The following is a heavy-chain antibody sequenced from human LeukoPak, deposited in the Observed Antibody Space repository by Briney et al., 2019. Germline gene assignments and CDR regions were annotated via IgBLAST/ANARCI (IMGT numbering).Heavy chain of an antibody. J-gene: IGHJ4*02. CDR1: GFTFSSYA. CDR3: AREEMATVTIDY. Sequence: GGALRLPCAASGFTFSSYAMSWVRQAPGKGLEWVSAIRDSGSSTHYADSVKGRFTTSRDNSKNTLYLQMNSLRAEDTAVYYCAREEMATVTIDYWGQGTLVTVSS. CDR2: IRDSGSST. D-gene: IGHD5-24*01. V-gene: IGHV3-23*01.